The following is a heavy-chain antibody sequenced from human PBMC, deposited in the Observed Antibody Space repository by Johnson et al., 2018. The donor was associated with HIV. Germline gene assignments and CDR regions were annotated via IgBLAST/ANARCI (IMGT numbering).Heavy chain of an antibody. V-gene: IGHV3-20*04. J-gene: IGHJ3*02. D-gene: IGHD3-10*01. CDR1: GFSFSSYG. CDR3: ARELTYYYGSGSYPSGLDAFDI. Sequence: VQLVESGGDLVQPGGSLRLSCAASGFSFSSYGMNWVRQVPGKGLEWVSGITWNGGSSTYADSVKGRFTISRDNAKDSLYLQMNSLRAEDTALYYCARELTYYYGSGSYPSGLDAFDIWGQGTMVTVSS. CDR2: ITWNGGSS.